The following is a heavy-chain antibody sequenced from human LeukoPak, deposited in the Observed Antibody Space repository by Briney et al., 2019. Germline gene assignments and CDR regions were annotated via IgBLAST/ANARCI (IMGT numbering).Heavy chain of an antibody. CDR3: ARGRSGIAAAGTTNYYYYMDV. CDR2: MNPNSGNT. D-gene: IGHD6-13*01. CDR1: GYTFTSYD. V-gene: IGHV1-8*03. J-gene: IGHJ6*03. Sequence: ASVKVSCKASGYTFTSYDINWVRQATGQGLEWMGWMNPNSGNTGYAQKFQGRVTITRNTSISTAYMELSSLRSEDTAVYYCARGRSGIAAAGTTNYYYYMDVWGKGTTVTVSS.